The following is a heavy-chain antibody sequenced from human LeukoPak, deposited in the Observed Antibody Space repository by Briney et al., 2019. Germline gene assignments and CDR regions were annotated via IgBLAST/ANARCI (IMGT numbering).Heavy chain of an antibody. J-gene: IGHJ6*03. V-gene: IGHV4-4*07. CDR2: IYTSGST. CDR1: GGSISSYY. D-gene: IGHD2-2*01. Sequence: KPSETLSPTCTVSGGSISSYYWSWIRQPAGKGLEWIGRIYTSGSTNYNPSLKSRVTMSVDTSKNQFSLKLSSVTAADTAVYYCARDSRLYYYYYYMDVWGKGTTVTVSS. CDR3: ARDSRLYYYYYYMDV.